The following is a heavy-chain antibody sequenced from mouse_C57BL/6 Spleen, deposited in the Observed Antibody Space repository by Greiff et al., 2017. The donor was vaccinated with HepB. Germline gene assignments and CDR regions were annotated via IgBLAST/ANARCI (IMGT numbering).Heavy chain of an antibody. CDR2: IYPGDGGT. CDR1: GYAFSSSW. D-gene: IGHD4-1*01. V-gene: IGHV1-82*01. J-gene: IGHJ1*03. CDR3: ARTTWENFDV. Sequence: QVQLQQSGPELVKPGASVKISCKASGYAFSSSWMNWVKQRPGKGLEWIGRIYPGDGGTNYNGKFKGKATLTADKSSSTAYMQLSSLTSEDSAVYFCARTTWENFDVWGTGTTVTVSS.